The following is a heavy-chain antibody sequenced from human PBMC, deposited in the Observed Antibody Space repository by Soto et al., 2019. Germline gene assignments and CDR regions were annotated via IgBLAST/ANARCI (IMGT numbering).Heavy chain of an antibody. Sequence: QEQLVQSGAEVKKPGSSVKVSCKASGGLFSSYPISWVRQVPGQGLEWMGGIIPVFQPAYYTQRIQGRVTITAQESKNTDYMDLSRLRSEETNIYYYARGGSGHTWFYEYWRQGTLVNDSS. CDR3: ARGGSGHTWFYEY. CDR1: GGLFSSYP. V-gene: IGHV1-69*01. CDR2: IIPVFQPA. J-gene: IGHJ4*02. D-gene: IGHD2-15*01.